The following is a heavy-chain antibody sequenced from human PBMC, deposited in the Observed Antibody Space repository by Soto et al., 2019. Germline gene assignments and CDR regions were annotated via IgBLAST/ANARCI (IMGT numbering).Heavy chain of an antibody. D-gene: IGHD6-13*01. CDR1: GFTVSSNY. V-gene: IGHV3-66*01. J-gene: IGHJ4*02. CDR3: ARDTSSSSWYAGYFDY. CDR2: IYSGGST. Sequence: GGSLRLSCAASGFTVSSNYMSWIRQAPGKGLEWVSVIYSGGSTYYADSVKGRFTISRDNSKNTLYLQMNSLRAEDTAVYYCARDTSSSSWYAGYFDYWGQGTLVTVSS.